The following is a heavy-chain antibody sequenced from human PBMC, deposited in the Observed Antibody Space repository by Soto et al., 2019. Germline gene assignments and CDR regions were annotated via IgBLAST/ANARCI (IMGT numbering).Heavy chain of an antibody. CDR3: ANRGWDYYYYGMDV. Sequence: GSLRRPCSASGFTCSSYSMNWVRQAPGKGLEWVSSISSSSSYRYYADSVKGRFTISRDNAKNSLYLQMNSLRAEDTAVYYCANRGWDYYYYGMDVWGQGTKVTVYS. CDR2: ISSSSSYR. CDR1: GFTCSSYS. D-gene: IGHD6-19*01. J-gene: IGHJ6*02. V-gene: IGHV3-21*01.